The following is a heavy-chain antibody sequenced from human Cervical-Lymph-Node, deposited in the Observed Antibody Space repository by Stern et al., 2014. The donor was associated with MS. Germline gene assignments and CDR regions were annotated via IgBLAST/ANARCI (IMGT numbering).Heavy chain of an antibody. J-gene: IGHJ4*02. CDR1: GFTFSSYG. CDR3: ARDYDSSGRYYFDY. V-gene: IGHV3-33*01. Sequence: VQLVESGGGVVQPGRSLRLSCAASGFTFSSYGMHWVRQAPGKGLEWVAVIWYDGSNKYYADSVKGRLTISRDNSKNTLYLQMNSRRAEDTAVYYCARDYDSSGRYYFDYWGQGTLVTVSS. CDR2: IWYDGSNK. D-gene: IGHD3-22*01.